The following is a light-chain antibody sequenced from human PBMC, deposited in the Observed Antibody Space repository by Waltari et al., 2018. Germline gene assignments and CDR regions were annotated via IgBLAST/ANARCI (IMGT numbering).Light chain of an antibody. CDR2: LGS. V-gene: IGKV2-28*01. CDR1: QILLHSNGYNY. J-gene: IGKJ1*01. Sequence: DIVMTQSPLSLPVTPGEPASLPCRPSQILLHSNGYNYLDWYLQKPGQSPQLLIYLGSNRASGVPDRFSGSGSGTDFTLKISRVEAEDVGVYYCMQALQTPKTFGQGTKVEIK. CDR3: MQALQTPKT.